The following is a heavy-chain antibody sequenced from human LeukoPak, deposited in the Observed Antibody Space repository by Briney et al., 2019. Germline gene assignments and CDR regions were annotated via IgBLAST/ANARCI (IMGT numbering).Heavy chain of an antibody. Sequence: ASVKVSCKASGYTFTSYDINWVRQAPGQGLEWMGGIIPIFGTANYAQKFQGRVTITADESTSTAYMELSSLRSEDTAVYYCARGWLRAHFDSWGQGTLVTVSS. D-gene: IGHD5-12*01. J-gene: IGHJ4*02. V-gene: IGHV1-69*13. CDR3: ARGWLRAHFDS. CDR2: IIPIFGTA. CDR1: GYTFTSYD.